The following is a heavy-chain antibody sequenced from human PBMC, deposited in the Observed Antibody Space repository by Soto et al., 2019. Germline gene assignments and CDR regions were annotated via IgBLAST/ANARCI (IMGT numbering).Heavy chain of an antibody. Sequence: QVQLVQSGAEVKKPGSSVKVSCKASGGTFSSYAISWVRQAPGQGLEWMGGIIPIFGTANYAQKFQGRVTITADESTSTAYRELSSLRSDDTAVYYCAMWAFSGSYLNNFDYWGQGTLVTVSS. CDR1: GGTFSSYA. CDR3: AMWAFSGSYLNNFDY. CDR2: IIPIFGTA. D-gene: IGHD3-10*01. J-gene: IGHJ4*02. V-gene: IGHV1-69*01.